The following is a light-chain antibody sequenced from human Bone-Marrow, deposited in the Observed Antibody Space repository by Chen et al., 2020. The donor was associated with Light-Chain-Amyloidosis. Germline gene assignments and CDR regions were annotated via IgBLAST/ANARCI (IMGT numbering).Light chain of an antibody. V-gene: IGKV3-15*01. CDR2: VAS. CDR3: QQYNNWWT. J-gene: IGKJ1*01. Sequence: EIVMTQSPATLSVSPGERATLSCRASQSVSSNLAWYQQKPGQAPRLLIYVASTWATGIPARFSGSGSGTEFTLTISSLQSEDFAVYYCQQYNNWWTLGQGTKVEIK. CDR1: QSVSSN.